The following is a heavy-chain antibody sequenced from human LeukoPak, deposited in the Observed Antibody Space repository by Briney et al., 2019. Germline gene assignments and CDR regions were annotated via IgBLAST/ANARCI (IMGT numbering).Heavy chain of an antibody. CDR3: AREGLGELSLDC. J-gene: IGHJ4*02. Sequence: ASVKVSCKSFGYTFSTYGISRVRQAPGQGLEWMGWISTDNGDTTCAQKFQGRVTMTTDTSTGTAYMELGSLRSDDTAVYYCAREGLGELSLDCWGQGTLVTVSS. D-gene: IGHD3-16*01. CDR1: GYTFSTYG. V-gene: IGHV1-18*01. CDR2: ISTDNGDT.